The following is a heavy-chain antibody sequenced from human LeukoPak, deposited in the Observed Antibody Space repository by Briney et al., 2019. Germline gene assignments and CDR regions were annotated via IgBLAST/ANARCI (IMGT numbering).Heavy chain of an antibody. CDR1: GLAFGSYW. CDR2: MNQDGSEK. V-gene: IGHV3-7*03. Sequence: GGSLRLSCAASGLAFGSYWMNWVRQAPGKGLEWVANMNQDGSEKDYVDSVKGRFTISRDNTKNSLFLQMDSLRAEDTAVYYCAKQLGYCSDGSCYFPYWGQGTLVTVSS. CDR3: AKQLGYCSDGSCYFPY. J-gene: IGHJ4*02. D-gene: IGHD2-15*01.